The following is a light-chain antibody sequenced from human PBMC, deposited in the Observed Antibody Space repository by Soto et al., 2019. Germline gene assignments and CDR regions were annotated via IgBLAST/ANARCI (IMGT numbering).Light chain of an antibody. Sequence: EIALTQSPGNLSLSPGERTTLSCSACQSVSSSYLAWYQQKPRQAXXLLIYGASSRATGIPDRFSGSGCGTEFSLTTSRLEPHDFLVYYCQQYGSTPLWTFGQGTKVDIK. CDR3: QQYGSTPLWT. CDR1: QSVSSSY. V-gene: IGKV3-20*01. CDR2: GAS. J-gene: IGKJ1*01.